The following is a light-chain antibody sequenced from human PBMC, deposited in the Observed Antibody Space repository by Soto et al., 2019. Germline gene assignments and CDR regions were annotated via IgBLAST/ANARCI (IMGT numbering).Light chain of an antibody. Sequence: QSALTQPASVSGSPGQSITISCTGTSSDVGSYNLVSWYQQHPGKAPKLMINEVSKRPSGVSNRFSGSKSGNTASLTISGLQAEDEADYYCCSYAGSKVFGTGTKVTVL. CDR3: CSYAGSKV. CDR2: EVS. J-gene: IGLJ1*01. V-gene: IGLV2-23*02. CDR1: SSDVGSYNL.